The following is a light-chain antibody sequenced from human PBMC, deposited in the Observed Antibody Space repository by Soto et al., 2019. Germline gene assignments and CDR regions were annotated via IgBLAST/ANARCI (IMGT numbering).Light chain of an antibody. CDR3: QQLNSYPLT. CDR1: QDISDY. J-gene: IGKJ4*01. V-gene: IGKV1-9*01. Sequence: DIPLTQSPSFLSASVGDRVTITCRASQDISDYLAWYLQRPGKAPKLLIYAASTLQSGVPSRFSGSGSGTEFTLTISSLQPEDFATYPCQQLNSYPLTFGGGTKVEIK. CDR2: AAS.